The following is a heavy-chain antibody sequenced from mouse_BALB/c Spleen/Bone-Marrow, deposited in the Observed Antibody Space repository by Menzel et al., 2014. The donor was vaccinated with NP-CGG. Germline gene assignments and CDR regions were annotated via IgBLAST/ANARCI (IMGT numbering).Heavy chain of an antibody. D-gene: IGHD2-2*01. Sequence: QVHVKQSGAELVKPGASVKLSCKASGYAFTSLGINWVRQRPEQGLEWIGWIFPGDGSIKYNEKFKGKATLTTDKSSSTAYMQLSRLTSEDSAVYFCARSGYAFDYWGQGTTLTVSS. CDR1: GYAFTSLG. V-gene: IGHV1S56*01. CDR3: ARSGYAFDY. CDR2: IFPGDGSI. J-gene: IGHJ2*01.